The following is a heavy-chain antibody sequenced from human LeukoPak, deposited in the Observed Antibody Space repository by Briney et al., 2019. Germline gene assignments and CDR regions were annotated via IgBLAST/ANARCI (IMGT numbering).Heavy chain of an antibody. CDR2: IYPDDSDA. Sequence: GESLKISCKASGYSFTNYWIGWVRQMPGKGLEWMGIIYPDDSDARHSPSFQGQVTISADKSISTAYLQWSSLKASDTVMYYCARLLAMVSVRTAFDIWGQGTMVTVSS. CDR1: GYSFTNYW. J-gene: IGHJ3*02. V-gene: IGHV5-51*01. D-gene: IGHD2-8*01. CDR3: ARLLAMVSVRTAFDI.